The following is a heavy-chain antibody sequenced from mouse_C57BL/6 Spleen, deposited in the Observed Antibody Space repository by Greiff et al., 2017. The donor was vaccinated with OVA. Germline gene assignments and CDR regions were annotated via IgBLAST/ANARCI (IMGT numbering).Heavy chain of an antibody. CDR1: GYTFTDHT. Sequence: VQLQQSDAELVKPGASVKISCKVSGYTFTDHTIHWMKQRPEQGLEWIGYIYPRYGSTKYNEKFKGKATLTADKSSSTAYMQLNSLTSEDSAVYFCARADYDYDLFFAYWGQGTLVTVSA. D-gene: IGHD2-4*01. V-gene: IGHV1-78*01. CDR2: IYPRYGST. CDR3: ARADYDYDLFFAY. J-gene: IGHJ3*01.